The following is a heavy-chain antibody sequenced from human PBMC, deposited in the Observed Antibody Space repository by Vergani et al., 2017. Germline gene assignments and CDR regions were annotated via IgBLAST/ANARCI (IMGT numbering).Heavy chain of an antibody. CDR2: IKSDGRT. CDR1: GFRVTTYY. D-gene: IGHD2-15*01. Sequence: VELLESGGGLAQPGGSLRVSCSASGFRVTTYYMSWVRQAPGKGLEWVSVIKSDGRTSYAESVRGRFTISRDTSRNAVYLQMNILTVEDTGVYYCTRSECSGTTCYGHYFDLWGHGILVTVSS. CDR3: TRSECSGTTCYGHYFDL. J-gene: IGHJ4*01. V-gene: IGHV3-66*02.